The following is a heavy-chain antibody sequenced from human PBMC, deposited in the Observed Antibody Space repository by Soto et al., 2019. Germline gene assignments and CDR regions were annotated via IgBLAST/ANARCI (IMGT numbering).Heavy chain of an antibody. D-gene: IGHD2-2*01. V-gene: IGHV3-33*01. Sequence: QVQLVESGGGVVQTGRSLRITCAASGFTFRNHGMHWVRQAPGKGLEWVAVIWYDGSDKYYADSVKGRFTMSRDNSKNTLYLQMDSLSDEDTAVYYCARDVGRPAARLDLWGQGTLVTVSP. J-gene: IGHJ5*02. CDR1: GFTFRNHG. CDR2: IWYDGSDK. CDR3: ARDVGRPAARLDL.